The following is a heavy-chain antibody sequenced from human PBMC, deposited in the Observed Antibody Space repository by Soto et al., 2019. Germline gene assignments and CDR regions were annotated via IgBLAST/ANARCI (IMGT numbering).Heavy chain of an antibody. Sequence: QVQLVQSGAEVKKPGSSVKVSCKASGGTFSSYAISWVRQAPGQGLEWMGGIIPIFGTANYAQKFQGRVTITADEATSTAYRELSSRRSEDTAVYYCARAVFVVDYYDGMDVWGQGTTVTVSS. V-gene: IGHV1-69*01. CDR3: ARAVFVVDYYDGMDV. J-gene: IGHJ6*02. D-gene: IGHD2-21*01. CDR2: IIPIFGTA. CDR1: GGTFSSYA.